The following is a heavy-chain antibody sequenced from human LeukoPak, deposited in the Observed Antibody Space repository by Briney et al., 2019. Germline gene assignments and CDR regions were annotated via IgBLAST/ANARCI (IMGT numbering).Heavy chain of an antibody. D-gene: IGHD5-12*01. Sequence: GGSLRLSCVASGFTFSSYWMHWVRQDPRKGLVWVSRISGDGRNINYADSVRGRFTISRDNAKNTLYLQMNTLRVEDTAVYYCASFTHGIVATTAFDYWGQGTLVTVSS. V-gene: IGHV3-74*01. CDR1: GFTFSSYW. CDR2: ISGDGRNI. J-gene: IGHJ4*02. CDR3: ASFTHGIVATTAFDY.